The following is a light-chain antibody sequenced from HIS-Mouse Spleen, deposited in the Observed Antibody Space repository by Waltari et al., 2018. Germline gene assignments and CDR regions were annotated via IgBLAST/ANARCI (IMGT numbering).Light chain of an antibody. CDR2: QDS. Sequence: SYELTQPPSVSVSPGQTASITCPGDNLGDKYACWYQQKPGQSPVLVIYQDSKRPSGIPESFSGSNSGNKAALTISGTQAMDEADYYCQAWDSSYSVFGGGTKLTVL. V-gene: IGLV3-1*01. CDR1: NLGDKY. CDR3: QAWDSSYSV. J-gene: IGLJ2*01.